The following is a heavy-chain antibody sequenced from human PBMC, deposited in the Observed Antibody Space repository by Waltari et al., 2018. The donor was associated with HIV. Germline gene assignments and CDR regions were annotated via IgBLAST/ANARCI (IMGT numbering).Heavy chain of an antibody. Sequence: EVQLVQSRAEVKKPGESLKISCKASGYSFTNYWIGWVRQTPGKGLEWVGSIYPGNSYTIYSPSCQGQVTSSSDKSINTAFLQWSSLKASDTAMYYCARRKSGVMTTVSPVDYWGQGTLVTVSS. CDR2: IYPGNSYT. CDR1: GYSFTNYW. J-gene: IGHJ4*02. D-gene: IGHD4-17*01. V-gene: IGHV5-51*03. CDR3: ARRKSGVMTTVSPVDY.